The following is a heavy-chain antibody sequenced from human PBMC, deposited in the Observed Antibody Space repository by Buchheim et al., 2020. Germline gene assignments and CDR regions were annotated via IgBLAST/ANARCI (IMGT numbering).Heavy chain of an antibody. CDR2: INNDGSST. D-gene: IGHD3-10*01. CDR3: TRVKGKVPFYYFGMDV. V-gene: IGHV3-74*01. J-gene: IGHJ6*02. Sequence: EVKLVESGGGLVQSGGSLRLSCAASAFTFRNYWMHWVRQAPGKGLVWVSRINNDGSSTNYADSVKGRFTISRDNTKNTLYLQMNSLRAEDTAVYYCTRVKGKVPFYYFGMDVWGQGTT. CDR1: AFTFRNYW.